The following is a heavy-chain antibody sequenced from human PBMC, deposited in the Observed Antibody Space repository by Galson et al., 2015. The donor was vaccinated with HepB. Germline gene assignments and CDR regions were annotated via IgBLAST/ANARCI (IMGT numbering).Heavy chain of an antibody. CDR1: GFTFNTYS. V-gene: IGHV3-48*02. Sequence: SLRLSCAASGFTFNTYSMNWVRQAPGKGLEWVSYISSSGSGIYYADSVKGRFTISRDNAENSLYMQMNSLRDEDTAVYYCARERSYFIDYWGRGTLVTVPS. D-gene: IGHD1-26*01. CDR3: ARERSYFIDY. CDR2: ISSSGSGI. J-gene: IGHJ4*02.